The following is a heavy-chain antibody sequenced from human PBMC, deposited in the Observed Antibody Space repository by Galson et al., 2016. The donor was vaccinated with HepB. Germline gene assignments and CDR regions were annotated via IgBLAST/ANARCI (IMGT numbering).Heavy chain of an antibody. Sequence: QSGAEVKKPGESLKISCKGSGYSFTRHWIGWVRQTPGKGLESVVIFYPGDSDIRYSPSFQGQVTISVDKSINTAYLQWSSLKASDTGVYYCARQSLERLEWGAFDIWGQGTKVTVSS. J-gene: IGHJ3*02. D-gene: IGHD1-1*01. CDR2: FYPGDSDI. V-gene: IGHV5-51*01. CDR3: ARQSLERLEWGAFDI. CDR1: GYSFTRHW.